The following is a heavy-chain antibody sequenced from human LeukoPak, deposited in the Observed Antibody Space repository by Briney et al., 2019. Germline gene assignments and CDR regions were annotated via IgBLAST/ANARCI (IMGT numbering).Heavy chain of an antibody. CDR1: GFTFSSYA. CDR3: AEDLRAAHYYDSSGDHCH. CDR2: ISGSGGST. Sequence: PGGSLRLSCAASGFTFSSYAMSWVRQAPGKGLEWDSAISGSGGSTYYADSVKGRFTISRDNSKNTLYLQMNSLRAEDTAVYYCAEDLRAAHYYDSSGDHCHWGQGTLVTVSS. V-gene: IGHV3-23*01. D-gene: IGHD3-22*01. J-gene: IGHJ4*02.